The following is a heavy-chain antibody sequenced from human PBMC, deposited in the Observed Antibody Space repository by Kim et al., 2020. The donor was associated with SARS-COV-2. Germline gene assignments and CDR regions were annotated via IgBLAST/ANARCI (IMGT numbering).Heavy chain of an antibody. D-gene: IGHD3-22*01. CDR2: INPSGGST. Sequence: ASVKVSCKASGYTFTSYYMHWVRQAPGQGLEWMGIINPSGGSTSYAQKFQGRVTMTRDASTSTVYMELSSLRSEDTAVYYCARDEGYYYDSSGYQGIDYWGQGTLVTVSS. J-gene: IGHJ4*02. CDR3: ARDEGYYYDSSGYQGIDY. V-gene: IGHV1-46*01. CDR1: GYTFTSYY.